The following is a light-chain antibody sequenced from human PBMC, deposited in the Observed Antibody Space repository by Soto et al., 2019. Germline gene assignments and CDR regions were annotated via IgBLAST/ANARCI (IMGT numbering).Light chain of an antibody. V-gene: IGKV1-5*01. CDR3: QRDNHY. Sequence: DIQMTQSPSTLSASVGDRVTITCRASQSIDKWLTWYQQKPGKAPKALIYEVSNLKRGVPSRFSGSASGTEFTLTISSLQLDDFATYYCQRDNHYFGGGTRVEIK. CDR1: QSIDKW. CDR2: EVS. J-gene: IGKJ4*01.